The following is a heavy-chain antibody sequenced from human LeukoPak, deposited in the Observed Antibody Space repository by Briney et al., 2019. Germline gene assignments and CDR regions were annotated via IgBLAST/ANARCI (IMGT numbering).Heavy chain of an antibody. V-gene: IGHV4-61*08. CDR2: IYYSGST. CDR1: GGSINSGGYY. J-gene: IGHJ5*02. D-gene: IGHD3-10*01. CDR3: ARYYYGSGSYYQAPFDP. Sequence: PSETLSLTCTVSGGSINSGGYYWSWIRQHPGKGLEWIGYIYYSGSTNYNPSLKSRVTISVDTSKNQFSLKLSSVTAADTAVYYCARYYYGSGSYYQAPFDPWGQGTLVTVSS.